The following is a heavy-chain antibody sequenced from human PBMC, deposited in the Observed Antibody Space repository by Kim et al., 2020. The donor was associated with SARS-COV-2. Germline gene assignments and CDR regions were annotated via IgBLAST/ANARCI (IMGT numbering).Heavy chain of an antibody. CDR2: A. D-gene: IGHD3-16*01. CDR3: ARGDRELWGDY. V-gene: IGHV1-69*01. Sequence: ANYAQKFQGRVTITADESTSTAYMELSSLRSEDTAVYYCARGDRELWGDYWGQGTLVTVSS. J-gene: IGHJ4*02.